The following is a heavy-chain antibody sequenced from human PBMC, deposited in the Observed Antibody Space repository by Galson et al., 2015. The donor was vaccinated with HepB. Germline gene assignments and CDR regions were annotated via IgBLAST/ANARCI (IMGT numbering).Heavy chain of an antibody. J-gene: IGHJ6*02. CDR1: GFTFSNAW. CDR3: TTVAYDFWSGPNGMDV. V-gene: IGHV3-15*01. CDR2: IKSNTDGGTT. D-gene: IGHD3-3*01. Sequence: SLRLSCAASGFTFSNAWMSWVRQAPGKGLEWVGRIKSNTDGGTTDYSAPVEGRFTISRDDSKNTLYLQMNSLKTEDTAVYYCTTVAYDFWSGPNGMDVWGQGTTVTVSS.